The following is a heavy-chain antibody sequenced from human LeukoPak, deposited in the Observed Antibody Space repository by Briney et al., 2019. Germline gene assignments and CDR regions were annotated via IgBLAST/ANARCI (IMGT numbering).Heavy chain of an antibody. J-gene: IGHJ4*02. Sequence: GGSLRLSCAASGFTFSSYAMSWVRQAPGKGLEWVSAISGSGGSTYYADSVKGRFTISRDNSKNTLYLQMNSLRAEDTAVYYYAKPRSGSYDFDYWGLGTLVTVSS. V-gene: IGHV3-23*01. CDR1: GFTFSSYA. CDR3: AKPRSGSYDFDY. D-gene: IGHD1-26*01. CDR2: ISGSGGST.